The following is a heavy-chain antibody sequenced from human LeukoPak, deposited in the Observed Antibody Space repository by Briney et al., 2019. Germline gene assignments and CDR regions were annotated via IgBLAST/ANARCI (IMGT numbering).Heavy chain of an antibody. J-gene: IGHJ4*02. CDR2: ISAYSGNT. Sequence: GASVKVSCRASGYTFTNYGISWVRQAPGQGLEWMGWISAYSGNTNYAQKFQGRVTMTTDTSTSTAYMELRSLRSDDTAFYYCARTGSGWPAYFDFWGQGTLVTVSS. D-gene: IGHD6-19*01. CDR1: GYTFTNYG. V-gene: IGHV1-18*01. CDR3: ARTGSGWPAYFDF.